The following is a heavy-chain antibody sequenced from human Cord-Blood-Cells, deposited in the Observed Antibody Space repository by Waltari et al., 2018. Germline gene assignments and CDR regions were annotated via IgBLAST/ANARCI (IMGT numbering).Heavy chain of an antibody. CDR3: ASRLGSGYDY. Sequence: QLQLQESGPGLVKPSETLSLTCTVSGGSISSSRYYWGWLRRPPGKGLEWIGGIYYSGATYSSPSLKRRVTISVDTSKNQFSLKLSYVTASDTAVYYCASRLGSGYDYWGQGTLVTVSS. J-gene: IGHJ4*02. CDR1: GGSISSSRYY. D-gene: IGHD3-3*01. V-gene: IGHV4-39*01. CDR2: IYYSGAT.